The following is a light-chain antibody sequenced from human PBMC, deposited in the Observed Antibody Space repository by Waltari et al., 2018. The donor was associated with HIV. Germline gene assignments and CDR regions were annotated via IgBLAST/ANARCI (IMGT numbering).Light chain of an antibody. Sequence: SYELTQPPSVSVSPGQTVGITCSGAKLGDQYACWYQQKPGQSPVVVIYQDNKRPSGIPERFSGSNSGNTATLIISETQSMDEADYYCQAWDNNTYVFGAGTKVTVL. CDR1: KLGDQY. CDR3: QAWDNNTYV. J-gene: IGLJ1*01. V-gene: IGLV3-1*01. CDR2: QDN.